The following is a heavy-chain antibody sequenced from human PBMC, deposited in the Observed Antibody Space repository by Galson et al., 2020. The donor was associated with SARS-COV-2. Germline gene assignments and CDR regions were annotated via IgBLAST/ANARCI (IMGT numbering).Heavy chain of an antibody. CDR2: ISSDGSNI. Sequence: TGGSLRLSCAASGLPFSAHAMHWVRQPPGKGLEWVAVISSDGSNIYYADSVRGRFTISRDNSKNTVYLQMNSLRPEDTAVYYFPSLTLTKTPPWGQGTLVTVSS. V-gene: IGHV3-30-3*01. D-gene: IGHD2-2*01. CDR1: GLPFSAHA. CDR3: PSLTLTKTPP. J-gene: IGHJ5*02.